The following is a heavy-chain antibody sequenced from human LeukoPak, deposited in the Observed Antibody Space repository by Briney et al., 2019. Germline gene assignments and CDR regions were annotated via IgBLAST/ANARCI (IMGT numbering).Heavy chain of an antibody. V-gene: IGHV3-13*01. CDR2: VSSGFYA. J-gene: IGHJ4*02. D-gene: IGHD5-18*01. Sequence: GGSLRLSCTASGFTLGSHDMHWVRQIPGQGLEWVAAVSSGFYAFFADSVQGRFTVPREDARNSLYLQMNSLRDGDTAVYYCLREARGYHYSYFDYWGQGTLVTVSS. CDR1: GFTLGSHD. CDR3: LREARGYHYSYFDY.